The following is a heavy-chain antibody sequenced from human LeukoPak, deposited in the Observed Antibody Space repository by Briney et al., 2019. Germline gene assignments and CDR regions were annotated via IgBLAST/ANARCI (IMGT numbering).Heavy chain of an antibody. V-gene: IGHV3-21*01. CDR1: GFTFSSYS. D-gene: IGHD3-22*01. J-gene: IGHJ4*02. CDR2: ISSTSTYI. CDR3: ARETLDSSGGRDDY. Sequence: GGSLRLSCAASGFTFSSYSMKWVRQAPGKGLEWVSSISSTSTYIYCADSVKGRFTISRDNARNSLYLQMNSLRAEDTAVYYCARETLDSSGGRDDYWGQGTLVTVSS.